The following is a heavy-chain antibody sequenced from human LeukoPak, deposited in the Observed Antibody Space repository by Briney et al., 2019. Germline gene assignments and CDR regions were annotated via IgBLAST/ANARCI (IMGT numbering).Heavy chain of an antibody. J-gene: IGHJ5*02. Sequence: ASVKVSCKASGYTFTSYGISWVRQAPGQGLEWMGWISAYNGNTNYAQKLQGRVTMTTDTSTSTAYMELRSLRSDDTTVYYCARIYDFWSGYLIDPWGQGTLVTVSS. V-gene: IGHV1-18*01. CDR3: ARIYDFWSGYLIDP. CDR2: ISAYNGNT. CDR1: GYTFTSYG. D-gene: IGHD3-3*01.